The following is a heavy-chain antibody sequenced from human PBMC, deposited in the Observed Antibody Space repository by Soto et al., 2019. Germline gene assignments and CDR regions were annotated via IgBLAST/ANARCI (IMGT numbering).Heavy chain of an antibody. V-gene: IGHV3-33*01. CDR3: ARDDGDHYFDY. Sequence: QVQLVESGGGVVQPGRSLRLSCAASGFTFSSYGMHWVRQAQGKGLEWVAVIWYDGSNKYYADSVKGRFTISRDNSKNTLYLQMNSLRAEDTAVYYCARDDGDHYFDYWGQGTLVNVSS. CDR1: GFTFSSYG. J-gene: IGHJ4*02. CDR2: IWYDGSNK. D-gene: IGHD4-17*01.